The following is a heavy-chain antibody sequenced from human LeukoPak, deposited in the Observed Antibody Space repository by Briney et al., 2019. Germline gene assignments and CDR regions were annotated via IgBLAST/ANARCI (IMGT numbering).Heavy chain of an antibody. CDR2: IYTSGYT. Sequence: SETLSLTCTVSGDSLSSSYWTWVRQPAGKGLEWIGRIYTSGYTNYNPSLKGRVTMSVDTSKNQFSLKLSSVTAADTAVYYCARVSSSWYQDWYFDLWGRGTLVTVSS. CDR3: ARVSSSWYQDWYFDL. V-gene: IGHV4-4*07. D-gene: IGHD6-13*01. J-gene: IGHJ2*01. CDR1: GDSLSSSY.